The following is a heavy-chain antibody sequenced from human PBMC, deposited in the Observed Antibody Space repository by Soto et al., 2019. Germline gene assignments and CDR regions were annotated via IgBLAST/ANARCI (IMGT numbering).Heavy chain of an antibody. CDR3: ARQRPIVVVVAARTGSWFDP. CDR1: GYNFTSYD. J-gene: IGHJ5*02. CDR2: MNPNSGNT. D-gene: IGHD2-15*01. Sequence: DSVKVFFEASGYNFTSYDIKLVRQATGQGLEWMGWMNPNSGNTGYAQKFQGRVTMTRNTSISTAYMELSSLRSEDTAVYYCARQRPIVVVVAARTGSWFDPWGQGTMVTVSS. V-gene: IGHV1-8*01.